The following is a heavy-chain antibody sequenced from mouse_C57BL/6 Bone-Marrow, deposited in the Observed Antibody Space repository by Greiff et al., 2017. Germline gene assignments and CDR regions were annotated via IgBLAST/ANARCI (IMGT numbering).Heavy chain of an antibody. Sequence: VQLQQSGAELARPGASVKMSCKASGYTFTSHTMHWVKQRPGQGLEWIGYINPSSGYTKYNQKFKDKATLTADKSSSTAYMQLSSLTSEDSAVYYCAGLGVDYWGQGTTLTVSS. CDR1: GYTFTSHT. D-gene: IGHD4-1*01. V-gene: IGHV1-4*01. J-gene: IGHJ2*01. CDR2: INPSSGYT. CDR3: AGLGVDY.